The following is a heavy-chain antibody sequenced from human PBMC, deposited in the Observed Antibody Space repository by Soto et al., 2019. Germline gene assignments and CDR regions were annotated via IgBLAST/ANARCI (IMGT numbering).Heavy chain of an antibody. J-gene: IGHJ4*02. V-gene: IGHV3-9*01. D-gene: IGHD6-19*01. CDR1: GFTFDDYA. CDR2: ISWNSGSI. Sequence: EVQLVESGGGLVQPGRSLRLSCAASGFTFDDYAMHWVRQAPGKGLEWVSGISWNSGSIGYADSVKGRFTISRDNAKNFLYLQMNSLRAEDTALYYCAKDRGLVLSFYFDYWGQGTLVTVSS. CDR3: AKDRGLVLSFYFDY.